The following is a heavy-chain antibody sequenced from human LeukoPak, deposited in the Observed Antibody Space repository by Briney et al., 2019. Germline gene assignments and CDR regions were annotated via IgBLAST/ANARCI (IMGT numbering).Heavy chain of an antibody. Sequence: GGSLRLSCAVSGFTFSNYAMSWVRQAPGKGLEWVSAISDSGGDTYYADSVKGRFTISRDNSKNTLYLRMNSLRAEDTAVYYCAKGCSSTSCYVGGGYGMDVWGQGTTVTVSS. D-gene: IGHD2-2*01. J-gene: IGHJ6*02. CDR3: AKGCSSTSCYVGGGYGMDV. CDR2: ISDSGGDT. CDR1: GFTFSNYA. V-gene: IGHV3-23*01.